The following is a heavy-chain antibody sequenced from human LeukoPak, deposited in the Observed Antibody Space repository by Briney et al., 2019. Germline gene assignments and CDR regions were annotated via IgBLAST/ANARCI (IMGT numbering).Heavy chain of an antibody. CDR2: INPSGGGT. Sequence: ASVKVSRKASGYTFTSYYIHWVRQAPGQGLEWMGVINPSGGGTSYAQKFQGRVTMTRDTSTATVYMDLSSLRSEDTAVYYCARGYYGGLAWCDYWGQGTLVTVSS. CDR3: ARGYYGGLAWCDY. J-gene: IGHJ4*02. V-gene: IGHV1-46*01. CDR1: GYTFTSYY. D-gene: IGHD4-23*01.